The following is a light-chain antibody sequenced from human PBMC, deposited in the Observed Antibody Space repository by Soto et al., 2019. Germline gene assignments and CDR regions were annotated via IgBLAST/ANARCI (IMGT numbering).Light chain of an antibody. J-gene: IGKJ1*01. Sequence: EIVLTQSPGTLSLSPGERATLSCRASQSVSVNLTWYQQKPGQAPRILIYDASNRATGIPARFSGSGSGKDFTLTISCLEPEDFAVYHCVQRTIWPWTCGQGSKVEL. CDR3: VQRTIWPWT. V-gene: IGKV3-11*01. CDR2: DAS. CDR1: QSVSVN.